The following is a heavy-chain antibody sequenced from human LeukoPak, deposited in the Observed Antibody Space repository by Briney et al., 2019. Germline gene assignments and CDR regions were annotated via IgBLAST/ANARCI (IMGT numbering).Heavy chain of an antibody. J-gene: IGHJ3*02. CDR1: GFTFSSYA. CDR3: AKDYYDSSGYNLDAFDI. V-gene: IGHV3-23*01. Sequence: GGSLRLSCAASGFTFSSYAMSWVRQAPGKGLEWVSAISGSGGSTYYADSVKGRFTISRDNSKNTLYLQMNSLRAEDTAVYYCAKDYYDSSGYNLDAFDIWGQGTMVTVSS. CDR2: ISGSGGST. D-gene: IGHD3-22*01.